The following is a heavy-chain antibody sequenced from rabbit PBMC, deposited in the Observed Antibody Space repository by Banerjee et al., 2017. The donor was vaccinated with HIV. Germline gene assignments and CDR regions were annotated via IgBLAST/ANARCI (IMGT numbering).Heavy chain of an antibody. V-gene: IGHV1S45*01. CDR2: IRTGSSGGT. CDR1: GFSFSSGYD. CDR3: ARSYDDDADVGYYFNL. D-gene: IGHD2-1*01. Sequence: QEQLVESGGGLVQPEGSLTLTCTVSGFSFSSGYDMCWVRQAPGKGLEWIACIRTGSSGGTGYASWAQGRFTISKTSSTTVTLQMTSLTAADTAAYFCARSYDDDADVGYYFNLWGPGTLVTVS. J-gene: IGHJ4*01.